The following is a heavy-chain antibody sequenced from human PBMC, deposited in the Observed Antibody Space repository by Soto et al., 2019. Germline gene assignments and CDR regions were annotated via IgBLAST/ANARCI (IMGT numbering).Heavy chain of an antibody. CDR1: GGTFSSYT. CDR3: ARGGGSDYYYYYMDV. CDR2: IIPILGIA. V-gene: IGHV1-69*02. Sequence: QVQLVQSGAEVKKPGSSVKVSCKASGGTFSSYTISWVRQAPGQGLEWMGRIIPILGIANYAQKFQGRVTITADKSTSTADMELSSLRSEDTAVYYCARGGGSDYYYYYMDVWGKGTTVTVSS. D-gene: IGHD3-16*01. J-gene: IGHJ6*03.